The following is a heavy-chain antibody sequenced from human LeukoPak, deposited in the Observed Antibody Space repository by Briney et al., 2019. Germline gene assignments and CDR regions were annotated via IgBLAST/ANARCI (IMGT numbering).Heavy chain of an antibody. CDR3: AKTSVGYSSSWSPGDDY. CDR1: GFTFSSYA. CDR2: ISGSGGST. Sequence: GSLRLSCAASGFTFSSYAMSWVRQAPGKGLEWVSAISGSGGSTYYADSVKGRFTISRDNSKNTLYLQMNSLRAEDTAVYYCAKTSVGYSSSWSPGDDYWGQGTLVTVSS. D-gene: IGHD6-13*01. J-gene: IGHJ4*02. V-gene: IGHV3-23*01.